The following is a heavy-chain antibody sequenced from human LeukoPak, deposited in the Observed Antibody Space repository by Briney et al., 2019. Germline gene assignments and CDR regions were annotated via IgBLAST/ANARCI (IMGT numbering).Heavy chain of an antibody. CDR2: IRTSGGST. Sequence: GGSLRLSCAASGFTFNDYTMSWVRQAPGKGLEWVSGIRTSGGSTYYADSVKGRFTISRDNAKNSLYLQMNSLRAEDTALYYCARDLSAYVDYYYYYYMDVWGKGTTVTVSS. D-gene: IGHD5-12*01. V-gene: IGHV3-23*01. CDR3: ARDLSAYVDYYYYYYMDV. CDR1: GFTFNDYT. J-gene: IGHJ6*03.